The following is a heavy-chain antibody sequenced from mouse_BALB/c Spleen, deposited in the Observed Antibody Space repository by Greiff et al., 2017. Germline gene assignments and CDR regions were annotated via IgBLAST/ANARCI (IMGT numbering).Heavy chain of an antibody. Sequence: QVQLKQSGAELVKPGASVKLSCKTSGYTFTSYWIQWVKQRPGQGLGWIGEIFPGTGTTYYNEKFKGKATLTIDTSSSTAYMQLSSLTSEDSAVYFCARSGRGPSWFAYWGQGTLVTVSA. CDR3: ARSGRGPSWFAY. J-gene: IGHJ3*01. CDR1: GYTFTSYW. CDR2: IFPGTGTT. D-gene: IGHD3-1*01. V-gene: IGHV1S132*01.